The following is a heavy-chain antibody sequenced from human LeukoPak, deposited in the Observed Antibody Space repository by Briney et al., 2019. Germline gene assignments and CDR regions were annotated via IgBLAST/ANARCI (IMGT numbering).Heavy chain of an antibody. CDR2: IFYSGSP. CDR3: ARVGHFAAAGTYDY. CDR1: GGSISSYY. J-gene: IGHJ4*02. D-gene: IGHD6-13*01. V-gene: IGHV4-59*08. Sequence: PSETLSLTCTVSGGSISSYYWSWIRQPPGKGLEWIGNIFYSGSPNYNPSLKSRVTVSFDTSKNQFSLNLSSVTAADTAVYYCARVGHFAAAGTYDYWGQGTLVTVSS.